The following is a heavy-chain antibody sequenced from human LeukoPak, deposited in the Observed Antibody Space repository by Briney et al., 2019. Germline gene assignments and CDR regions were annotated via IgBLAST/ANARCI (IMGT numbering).Heavy chain of an antibody. Sequence: PSETLSLTCTVSAYSISSGYYWGWIRPPPGEGREWIGSIDHSRSTYYNPSLKSRVSISVDTSKNQFSLKLSSVTAADTAVYYCARQEWSGSDYFDYWGQGTLVTVSS. D-gene: IGHD3-3*01. J-gene: IGHJ4*02. V-gene: IGHV4-38-2*02. CDR2: IDHSRST. CDR1: AYSISSGYY. CDR3: ARQEWSGSDYFDY.